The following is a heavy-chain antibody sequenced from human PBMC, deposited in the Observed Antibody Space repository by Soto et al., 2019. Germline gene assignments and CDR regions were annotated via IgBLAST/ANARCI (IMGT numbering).Heavy chain of an antibody. CDR3: AREVIAAVGAIAY. Sequence: QVQLVQSGAEVKKPGAPVRVSCKASGYTFTDYYIHGVRQAPGQGLEWMGWINPNSGGTNYAQKFQGRVTMTRDTSISRAYMDLSRLSSDDTAVYYCAREVIAAVGAIAYWGQGTLVTVSS. J-gene: IGHJ4*02. CDR2: INPNSGGT. CDR1: GYTFTDYY. V-gene: IGHV1-2*02. D-gene: IGHD6-13*01.